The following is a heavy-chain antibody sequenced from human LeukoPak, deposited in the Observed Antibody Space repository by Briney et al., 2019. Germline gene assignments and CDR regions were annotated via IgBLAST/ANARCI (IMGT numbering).Heavy chain of an antibody. CDR2: IIPIFGIA. CDR1: GGTFSSYA. Sequence: SVKVSCKASGGTFSSYAISWVRQAPGQGLEWMGRIIPIFGIANYAQKFQGRVTITADKSTSTAYVELSSLRSEDTAVYYCARDGGRYCSGGSCYSAAAQPYYYYGMDVWGQGTTVTASS. CDR3: ARDGGRYCSGGSCYSAAAQPYYYYGMDV. J-gene: IGHJ6*02. D-gene: IGHD2-15*01. V-gene: IGHV1-69*04.